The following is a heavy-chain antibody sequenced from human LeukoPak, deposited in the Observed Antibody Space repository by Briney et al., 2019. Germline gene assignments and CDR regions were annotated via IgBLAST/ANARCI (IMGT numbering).Heavy chain of an antibody. CDR3: AKDTATGPCDY. D-gene: IGHD6-13*01. CDR1: GNTVTDYY. CDR2: INPNSGAT. Sequence: GASVKVSRKASGNTVTDYYMHWVRQAPGQGLEWMGWINPNSGATNYAQKFQGRVTMTRDTSITTAYMELRGLRSDDTAVYYCAKDTATGPCDYWGQGTLVTVSS. V-gene: IGHV1-2*02. J-gene: IGHJ4*02.